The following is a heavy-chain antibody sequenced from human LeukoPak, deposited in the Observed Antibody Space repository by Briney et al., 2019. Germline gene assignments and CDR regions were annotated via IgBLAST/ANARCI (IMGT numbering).Heavy chain of an antibody. CDR1: GFTFDDYG. CDR3: ARAMRPEQWLAAFDY. D-gene: IGHD6-19*01. Sequence: AGGSLRLSCAASGFTFDDYGMSWVRQAPGKGLEWVSGINWNGGSTGYADSVKGRFTISRDNAKNSLYLQMNSLRAEDTALYYCARAMRPEQWLAAFDYWGQGTLVTVSS. V-gene: IGHV3-20*04. J-gene: IGHJ4*02. CDR2: INWNGGST.